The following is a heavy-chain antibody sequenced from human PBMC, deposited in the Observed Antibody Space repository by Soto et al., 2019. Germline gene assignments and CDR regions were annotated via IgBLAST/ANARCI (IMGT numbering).Heavy chain of an antibody. J-gene: IGHJ6*02. V-gene: IGHV3-23*01. CDR1: GFPFSSYA. CDR2: ISGSGGST. D-gene: IGHD6-6*01. CDR3: AKVGGEQLGHYYYYGMDV. Sequence: EVKLLESGGGLAQPGGSLTLSCAASGFPFSSYAMSWVRQAPGKGLEWVSAISGSGGSTHYADSVKGRFTVSRDNSKNTLYLQMNSLRAEDTAVYYCAKVGGEQLGHYYYYGMDVWGQGTTVTVSS.